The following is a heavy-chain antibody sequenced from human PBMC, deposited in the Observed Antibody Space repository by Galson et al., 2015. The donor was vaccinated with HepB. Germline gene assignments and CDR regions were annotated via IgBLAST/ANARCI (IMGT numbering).Heavy chain of an antibody. CDR3: LRDFDR. Sequence: SLRLSCAASGFTFSDAWMAWVRQAPGKGLEWLGLIKSESYGGTADYAAPVKGRFIISRDDSSNTVYLQMNSLKTEDTAVYYCLRDFDRWGQGTLVTVSS. CDR2: IKSESYGGTA. V-gene: IGHV3-15*01. CDR1: GFTFSDAW. J-gene: IGHJ4*02. D-gene: IGHD3-16*01.